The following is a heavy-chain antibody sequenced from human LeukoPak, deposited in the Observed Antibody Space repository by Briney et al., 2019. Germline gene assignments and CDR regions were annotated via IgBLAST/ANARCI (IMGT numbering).Heavy chain of an antibody. CDR2: INTKTGKP. V-gene: IGHV7-4-1*02. CDR1: GYTFTIYA. CDR3: ARRGTGLLWFGESYFDY. Sequence: ASVKVSCKASGYTFTIYAMNWVRQAPGQGREWMGWINTKTGKPTYTQGFTGLFVFSLDTSVSTAYLQISSLKAEDTAVYYCARRGTGLLWFGESYFDYWGQGTLVTVSS. D-gene: IGHD3-10*01. J-gene: IGHJ4*02.